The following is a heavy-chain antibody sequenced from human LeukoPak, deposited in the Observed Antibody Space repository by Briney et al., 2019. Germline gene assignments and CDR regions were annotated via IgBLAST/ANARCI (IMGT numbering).Heavy chain of an antibody. CDR1: GGSFSGYY. D-gene: IGHD2-2*02. J-gene: IGHJ6*02. CDR2: INHSGST. V-gene: IGHV4-34*01. CDR3: AREVESYSLWPYGMDV. Sequence: SETLSLTCAVYGGSFSGYYWSWIRQPPGKGLEWIGEINHSGSTNYNPSLKSRVTISVDTSKNQFSLKLSSVTAADTAVYYCAREVESYSLWPYGMDVWGQGTTVTVSS.